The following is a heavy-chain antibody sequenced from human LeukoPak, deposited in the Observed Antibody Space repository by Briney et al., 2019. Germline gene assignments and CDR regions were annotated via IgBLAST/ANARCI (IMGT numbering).Heavy chain of an antibody. CDR3: ARDIAAAGKGDYYYYMDV. D-gene: IGHD6-13*01. CDR2: INPNSGGT. J-gene: IGHJ6*03. Sequence: ASVSVSCTASGYTFTAYYMHWVRQAPGQGLEWMGWINPNSGGTNYAQKFQGRVTMTRDTSISTAYMELSRLRSDDTAVFYCARDIAAAGKGDYYYYMDVWGKGTTVTVSS. CDR1: GYTFTAYY. V-gene: IGHV1-2*02.